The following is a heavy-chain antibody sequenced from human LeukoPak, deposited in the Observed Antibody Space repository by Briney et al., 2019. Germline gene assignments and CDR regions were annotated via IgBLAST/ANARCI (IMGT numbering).Heavy chain of an antibody. CDR1: GFTFSSYS. CDR3: ARVGTTYYYGMDV. CDR2: ISSSSSTI. Sequence: PGGSLRLSCAASGFTFSSYSMSWVRQAPGKGLEWVSYISSSSSTIYYADSVKGRFTISRDNAKNSLYLQMNSLRAEDTAVYYCARVGTTYYYGMDVWGQGTTVTVSS. V-gene: IGHV3-48*01. J-gene: IGHJ6*02. D-gene: IGHD5-12*01.